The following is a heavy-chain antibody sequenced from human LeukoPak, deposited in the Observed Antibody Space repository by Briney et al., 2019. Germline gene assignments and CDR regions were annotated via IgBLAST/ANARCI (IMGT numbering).Heavy chain of an antibody. CDR2: INWNGGST. V-gene: IGHV3-20*04. D-gene: IGHD2-2*01. Sequence: PGGSLRLSCAASGFTFDDYGMSWVRQAPGKGLEWVSGINWNGGSTGYADSVKGRFTISRDNAKNSLYLQMNSLRAEDTAVYYCARVGCSSTSCSFFDYWGQGTLVTVSS. CDR1: GFTFDDYG. CDR3: ARVGCSSTSCSFFDY. J-gene: IGHJ4*02.